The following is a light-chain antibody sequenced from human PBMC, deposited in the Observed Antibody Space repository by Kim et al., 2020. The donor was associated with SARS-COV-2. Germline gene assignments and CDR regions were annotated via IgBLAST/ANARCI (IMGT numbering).Light chain of an antibody. CDR3: QSYNRDNVI. Sequence: GKAVTVSCTRSSGYIDDNYVQWYQQPPRGVPTTVIYEDDQKPSGVSARFSGSIDNSYNSAFLLISGLRTEDEADYYCQSYNRDNVIFGGGTQLTVL. V-gene: IGLV6-57*03. CDR2: EDD. CDR1: SGYIDDNY. J-gene: IGLJ2*01.